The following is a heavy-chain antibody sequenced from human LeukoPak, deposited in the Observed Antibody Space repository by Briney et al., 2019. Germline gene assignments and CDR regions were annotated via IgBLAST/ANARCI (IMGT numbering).Heavy chain of an antibody. J-gene: IGHJ4*02. CDR3: AALAAAGN. V-gene: IGHV1-69*04. D-gene: IGHD6-13*01. CDR2: IIPILGIA. CDR1: GYTFTSYD. Sequence: ASVKVSCKASGYTFTSYDINWVRQAPGQGLEWMGRIIPILGIANYAQKFQGRVTITADKSTSTAYMELSSLRSEDTAVYYCAALAAAGNWGQGTLVTVSS.